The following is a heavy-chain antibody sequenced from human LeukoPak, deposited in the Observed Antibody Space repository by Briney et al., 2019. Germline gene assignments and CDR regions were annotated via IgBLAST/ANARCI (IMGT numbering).Heavy chain of an antibody. Sequence: GGSLRLSCAASGFTFSTYWMTWVRQAPGKGLEWVANIKQDGSEKYYVDSVKGRFTISRDNAKNSLYLQMNSLRAEDTAVYYCARNHYYYYMDVWSKGTTVTVSS. J-gene: IGHJ6*03. CDR1: GFTFSTYW. CDR3: ARNHYYYYMDV. CDR2: IKQDGSEK. V-gene: IGHV3-7*01.